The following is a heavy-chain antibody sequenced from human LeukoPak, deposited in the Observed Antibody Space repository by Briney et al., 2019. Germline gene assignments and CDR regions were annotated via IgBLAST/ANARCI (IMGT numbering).Heavy chain of an antibody. J-gene: IGHJ4*02. D-gene: IGHD6-19*01. CDR3: SGRSGFSSIY. CDR2: IKPDGSDK. Sequence: GGSLRLSRAASGFTFTTHWMNWVRQAPGGGLEWLANIKPDGSDKYYVDSVMGRFTISRDNAKNLVYLQMNSLRTEDTAVYYCSGRSGFSSIYWGQGTLVTVSS. CDR1: GFTFTTHW. V-gene: IGHV3-7*01.